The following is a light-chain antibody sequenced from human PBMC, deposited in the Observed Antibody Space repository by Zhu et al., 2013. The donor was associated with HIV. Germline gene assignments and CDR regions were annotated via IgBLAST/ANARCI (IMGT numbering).Light chain of an antibody. CDR3: QQYGSSPRT. CDR2: ATS. J-gene: IGKJ1*01. V-gene: IGKV3-20*01. Sequence: DIVLTQSPGTLSLSPGDRATLSCRASQTISSDFLAWYQQKPGQAPTLLMYATSSRAAGIPARFSGSGSGTDFTLTISRLEPEDFAVYYCQQYGSSPRTFGQGTKVE. CDR1: QTISSDF.